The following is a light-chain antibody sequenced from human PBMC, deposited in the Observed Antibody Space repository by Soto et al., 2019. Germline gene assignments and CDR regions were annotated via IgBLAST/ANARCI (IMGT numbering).Light chain of an antibody. Sequence: DIQMTQSPSSLSASVGDRVTITCQASQDISNYLNWYQQKPGKAPKLLIYDASNLETGVPSRFSGSGSGTELTLTISSLQPDDFATYYCQHYNSYPWAFGQGTKVEIK. CDR3: QHYNSYPWA. CDR1: QDISNY. J-gene: IGKJ1*01. V-gene: IGKV1-33*01. CDR2: DAS.